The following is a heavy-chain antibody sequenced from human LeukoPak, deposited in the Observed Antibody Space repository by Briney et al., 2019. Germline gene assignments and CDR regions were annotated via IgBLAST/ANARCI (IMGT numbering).Heavy chain of an antibody. D-gene: IGHD3-10*01. Sequence: ASVKVSCKASGYTFTGYYMHWVRQAPGQGLEWMGWINPNTGGTNYAQKLQGRVTVTTDTSTSTAYMELRSLRSDDTAVYYCARLVKFYGSGSYSLFDYWGQGTLVTVSS. CDR3: ARLVKFYGSGSYSLFDY. J-gene: IGHJ4*02. V-gene: IGHV1-2*02. CDR1: GYTFTGYY. CDR2: INPNTGGT.